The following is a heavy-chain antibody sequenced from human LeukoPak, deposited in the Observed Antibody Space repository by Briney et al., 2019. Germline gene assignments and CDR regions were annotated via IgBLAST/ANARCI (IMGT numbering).Heavy chain of an antibody. Sequence: GGSLRLSCAASGFTFSNYWMHWVRQAPGKGLVFVSRINSDGTSAIYADSVKGRFTISRDNAKNTLYLQMNSLRAEDTAVYYCARDRPLYAPYYYYGMDVWGQGTTVTVSS. V-gene: IGHV3-74*01. D-gene: IGHD2-8*01. J-gene: IGHJ6*02. CDR1: GFTFSNYW. CDR3: ARDRPLYAPYYYYGMDV. CDR2: INSDGTSA.